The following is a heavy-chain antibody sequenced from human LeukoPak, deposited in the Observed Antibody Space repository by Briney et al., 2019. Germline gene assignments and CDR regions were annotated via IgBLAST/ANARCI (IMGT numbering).Heavy chain of an antibody. CDR2: IIPIFGTA. D-gene: IGHD4-17*01. V-gene: IGHV1-69*06. CDR1: GGTFSSDA. CDR3: AREEATTVTPSHWFDP. Sequence: VASVKVSCKASGGTFSSDAISWVRQAPGQGLEWMGGIIPIFGTANYAQKFQGRVTITADKSTSTAYMELSSLRSEDTAVYYCAREEATTVTPSHWFDPWGQGTLVTVSS. J-gene: IGHJ5*02.